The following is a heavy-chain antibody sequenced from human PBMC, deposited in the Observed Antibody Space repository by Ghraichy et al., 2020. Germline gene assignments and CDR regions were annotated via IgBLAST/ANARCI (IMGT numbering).Heavy chain of an antibody. CDR3: ARDAVYGGPNDY. D-gene: IGHD4-23*01. J-gene: IGHJ4*02. Sequence: SETLSLTCSVYGGSFSGYYWSWIRQPPGKGLEWVGEINHGGSTNYNPSLKSRVTISIDTSKKQFSLKLTSVTAADTAVYYCARDAVYGGPNDYWGQGTVVTVSS. CDR2: INHGGST. CDR1: GGSFSGYY. V-gene: IGHV4-34*01.